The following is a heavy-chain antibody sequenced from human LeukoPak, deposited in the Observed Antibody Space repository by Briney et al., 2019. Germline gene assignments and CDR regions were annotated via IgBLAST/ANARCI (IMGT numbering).Heavy chain of an antibody. CDR2: IIPIFGIT. CDR3: AQGPHDYGDFVFF. V-gene: IGHV1-69*04. J-gene: IGHJ4*02. D-gene: IGHD4-17*01. Sequence: SVKVSCKASGDTFDRFAITWVRLAPGQGLDWMGRIIPIFGITHYAPHFQGRLTMTADTSTKTASMELSSLRSDDTAVYYCAQGPHDYGDFVFFWGQGTLVTVTS. CDR1: GDTFDRFA.